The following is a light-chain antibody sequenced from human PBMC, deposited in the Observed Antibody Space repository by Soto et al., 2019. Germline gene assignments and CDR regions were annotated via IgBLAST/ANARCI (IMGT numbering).Light chain of an antibody. V-gene: IGKV3-20*01. J-gene: IGKJ1*01. CDR2: GAS. CDR3: QQYVTSPWT. CDR1: QSVSNNY. Sequence: EIVLTQSPGTLSLSPGERATLSCRASQSVSNNYLAWYQQKPGQAPRLLMYGASKRTTGIPDRFSGSGSGTDFTLTISRLEPEDFAVYHCQQYVTSPWTFGQGTKV.